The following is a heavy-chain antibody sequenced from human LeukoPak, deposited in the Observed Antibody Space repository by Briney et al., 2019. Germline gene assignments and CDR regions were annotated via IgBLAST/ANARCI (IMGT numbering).Heavy chain of an antibody. V-gene: IGHV1-69*05. CDR3: ARTIFGVVTPPLYYYYYMDV. D-gene: IGHD3-3*01. J-gene: IGHJ6*03. Sequence: SVKVSCKASGGTFSSYAISWVRQAPGQGLEWMGGIIPIFGTANYAQKFQGRVTITTDESTSTACMELSSLRSEDTAVYYCARTIFGVVTPPLYYYYYMDVWGKGTTVTVSS. CDR1: GGTFSSYA. CDR2: IIPIFGTA.